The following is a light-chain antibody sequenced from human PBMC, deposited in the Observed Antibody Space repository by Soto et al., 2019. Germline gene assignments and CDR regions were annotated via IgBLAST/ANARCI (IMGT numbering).Light chain of an antibody. V-gene: IGLV2-8*01. Sequence: QSVLTQPPSASGSPGQSVTISCTGTSSDVGGYNFVSWYHQHPGKAPKLIIYEVNKRPSGVPERFSGSKSGNTASLTVSGLLADDEANYYCAAWDDSLNGPWVFGGGTKLTVL. CDR1: SSDVGGYNF. J-gene: IGLJ3*02. CDR2: EVN. CDR3: AAWDDSLNGPWV.